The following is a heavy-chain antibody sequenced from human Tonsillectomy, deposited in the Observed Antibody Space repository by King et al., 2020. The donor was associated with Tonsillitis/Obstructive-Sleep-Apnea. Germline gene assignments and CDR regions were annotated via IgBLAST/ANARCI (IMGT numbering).Heavy chain of an antibody. V-gene: IGHV2-5*02. D-gene: IGHD3-3*01. J-gene: IGHJ3*02. CDR3: ARGTYDSDTFDI. Sequence: TLKESGPTLVKPTQTLTLTCTFSGFSLSTGGVGVGWIRQPPGKALEWLALIYWDDDKRYSPSLKSRLTITKDTSKNQVVLTMTNMDPVDTATYYCARGTYDSDTFDIWGQGKMVTVSS. CDR1: GFSLSTGGVG. CDR2: IYWDDDK.